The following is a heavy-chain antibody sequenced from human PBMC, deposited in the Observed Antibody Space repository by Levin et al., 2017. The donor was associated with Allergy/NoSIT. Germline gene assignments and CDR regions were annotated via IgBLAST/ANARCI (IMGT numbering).Heavy chain of an antibody. CDR1: GFSLTTSGVG. D-gene: IGHD4-17*01. Sequence: ESGHTLVKPTQTLTLTCSLSGFSLTTSGVGVGWIRQPPGKALEWLAVIYWNDEKRYSASLKSRLTITKDTSKNQVVLTMTNMDPVDTATYYCAHRTTVTKNWYYHYYGMDVWGQGTPVTVSS. CDR2: IYWNDEK. V-gene: IGHV2-5*01. J-gene: IGHJ6*02. CDR3: AHRTTVTKNWYYHYYGMDV.